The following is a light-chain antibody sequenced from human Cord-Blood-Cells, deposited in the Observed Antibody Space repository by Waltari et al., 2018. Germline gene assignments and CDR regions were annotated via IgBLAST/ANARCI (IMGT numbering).Light chain of an antibody. J-gene: IGLJ3*02. V-gene: IGLV2-14*01. CDR2: EVS. CDR3: SSYTSSSTPWV. CDR1: SSAVGGYNY. Sequence: QSALTQPASVSGSPGQSITISCTGTSSAVGGYNYVSWYQQPPGKAPKLMIYEVSNRPSGVSNRFSGSKSGNTASLTISGLQAEDEADYYCSSYTSSSTPWVFGGGTKLTVL.